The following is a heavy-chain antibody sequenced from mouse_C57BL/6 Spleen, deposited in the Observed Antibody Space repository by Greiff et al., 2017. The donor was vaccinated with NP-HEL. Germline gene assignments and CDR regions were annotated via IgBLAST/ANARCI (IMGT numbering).Heavy chain of an antibody. Sequence: EVQLQQSGPGLVKPSQSLSLTCSVTGYSITSGYYWNWIRQFPGNKLEWMGYISYDGSNNYNPSLKNRISITRDTSKNQFFLKLNSVTTEDTATYYGASLLRSSWFAYWGQGTLVTVSA. D-gene: IGHD1-1*01. CDR2: ISYDGSN. CDR1: GYSITSGYY. J-gene: IGHJ3*01. CDR3: ASLLRSSWFAY. V-gene: IGHV3-6*01.